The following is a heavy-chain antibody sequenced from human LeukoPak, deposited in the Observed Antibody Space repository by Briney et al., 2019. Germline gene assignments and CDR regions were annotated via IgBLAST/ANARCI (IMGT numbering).Heavy chain of an antibody. Sequence: SQTLSLTCTVSGGSISSGSYYWSWIRQPAGKGLEWIGRIYTSGSTNYNPSLKSRVTISVDTSKNQFSLKLSSVTAADTAVYYCARYVVLAVAGTIYWFDPWGQGTLVTVSS. D-gene: IGHD6-19*01. J-gene: IGHJ5*02. CDR1: GGSISSGSYY. V-gene: IGHV4-61*02. CDR3: ARYVVLAVAGTIYWFDP. CDR2: IYTSGST.